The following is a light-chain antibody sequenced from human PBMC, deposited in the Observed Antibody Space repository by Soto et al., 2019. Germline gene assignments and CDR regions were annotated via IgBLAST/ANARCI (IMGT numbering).Light chain of an antibody. CDR2: GAS. Sequence: EIVLPQSPGTLSLSPGERATLSCRASQAVRNNYLAWYQQKPGQAPRLLIYGASTRATGIPDRFSASGSGTEFALTISSLQSGDFAVYYCQQYNNWPLTFGGGTKVDIK. CDR3: QQYNNWPLT. J-gene: IGKJ4*01. V-gene: IGKV3-15*01. CDR1: QAVRNN.